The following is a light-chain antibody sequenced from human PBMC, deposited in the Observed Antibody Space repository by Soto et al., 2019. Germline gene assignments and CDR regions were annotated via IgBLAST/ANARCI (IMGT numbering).Light chain of an antibody. V-gene: IGKV3-20*01. J-gene: IGKJ1*01. Sequence: EIVLTQSPGTLALSPGERATLSCRASQSIISTYLAWYQKKPGQAPRLLIYGASSRATGVPERFSGSGSGTDFTLIIRRLEPEDSAGYYCQQYGRSPPWTFGQGTKVEI. CDR2: GAS. CDR1: QSIISTY. CDR3: QQYGRSPPWT.